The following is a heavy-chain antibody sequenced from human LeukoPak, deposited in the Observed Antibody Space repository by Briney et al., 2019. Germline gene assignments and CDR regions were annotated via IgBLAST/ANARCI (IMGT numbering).Heavy chain of an antibody. Sequence: GGSLRLSCAASGFTFSSYSMNWVRQAPGKGLEWVARMNLDGSEKYYVDSVKGRFTISRDNAKTSLYLEMNSLRAEDTAVYYCARDATYCTNGVCYTRFDYWGQGTLVTVSS. CDR1: GFTFSSYS. CDR2: MNLDGSEK. J-gene: IGHJ4*02. CDR3: ARDATYCTNGVCYTRFDY. D-gene: IGHD2-8*01. V-gene: IGHV3-7*01.